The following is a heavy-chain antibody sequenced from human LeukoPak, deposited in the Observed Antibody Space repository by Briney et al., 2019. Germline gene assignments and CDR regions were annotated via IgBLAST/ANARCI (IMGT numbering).Heavy chain of an antibody. V-gene: IGHV1-69*06. J-gene: IGHJ4*02. CDR2: IIPIFGTA. Sequence: SVKVSCKASGGTFSSYAISWVRQAPGQGREWMGGIIPIFGTANYAQKFQGRVTITADTSTSTAYMELRSLRSDDTAVYYCARGYGDSGDYWGQGTLVTVSS. CDR3: ARGYGDSGDY. D-gene: IGHD4-17*01. CDR1: GGTFSSYA.